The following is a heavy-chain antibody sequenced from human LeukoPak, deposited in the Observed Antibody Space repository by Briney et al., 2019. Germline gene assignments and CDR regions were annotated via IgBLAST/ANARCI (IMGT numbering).Heavy chain of an antibody. CDR1: GFTFDDYA. V-gene: IGHV3-9*01. CDR3: ARRYFDY. J-gene: IGHJ4*02. Sequence: GRSLRLSCAASGFTFDDYAMPWVRQAPGKGLEWVSGISWNSGSIGYADSVKGRFTISRDSAKNSLYLQMNSLRAEDTAVYYCARRYFDYWGQGTLVTVSS. CDR2: ISWNSGSI.